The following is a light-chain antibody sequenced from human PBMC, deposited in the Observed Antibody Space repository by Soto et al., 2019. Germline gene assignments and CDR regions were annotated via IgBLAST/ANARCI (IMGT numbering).Light chain of an antibody. J-gene: IGKJ2*01. CDR1: QRISTW. V-gene: IGKV1-5*03. CDR3: QQYDSYWVT. CDR2: KAS. Sequence: DIQMTQSPSTLSASVGDRVTISCRASQRISTWLAWYQQKPGKAPKLLIYKASSLESGVQSRFSGSGSGTEVTLTISSLQPDDFATYYCQQYDSYWVTFGQGTKMEI.